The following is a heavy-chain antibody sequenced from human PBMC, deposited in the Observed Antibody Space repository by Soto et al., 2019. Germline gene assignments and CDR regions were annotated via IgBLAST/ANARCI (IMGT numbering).Heavy chain of an antibody. Sequence: EVQLLESGGGLVQSGGSLRLSCAASAFTFNTYAMGWVRQAPGKGLEWVSAISVSGGGTYYAASVKGRFTISRDTSKNTLYLQMNSLRADDTAVYYCARSGGASPYYFDYWGRGTLVTVSS. CDR3: ARSGGASPYYFDY. V-gene: IGHV3-23*01. D-gene: IGHD1-26*01. J-gene: IGHJ4*02. CDR1: AFTFNTYA. CDR2: ISVSGGGT.